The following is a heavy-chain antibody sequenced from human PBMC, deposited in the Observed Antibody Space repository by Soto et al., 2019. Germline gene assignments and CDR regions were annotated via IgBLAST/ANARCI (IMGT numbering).Heavy chain of an antibody. CDR1: GGTFSSYA. J-gene: IGHJ4*02. CDR3: ARDSRPYYDSSGYYYDY. CDR2: IIPIFGTA. Sequence: SVKVSCKASGGTFSSYAISWVRQAPGQGLEWMGGIIPIFGTANYAQKFQGRVTITADESTSTAYMELSSLRSEDTAVYYCARDSRPYYDSSGYYYDYWGQGTLVTVSS. D-gene: IGHD3-22*01. V-gene: IGHV1-69*13.